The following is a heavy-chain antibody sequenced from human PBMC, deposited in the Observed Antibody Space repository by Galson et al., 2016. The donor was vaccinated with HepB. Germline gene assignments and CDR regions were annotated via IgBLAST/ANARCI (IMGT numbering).Heavy chain of an antibody. CDR1: AGAINTGGCY. J-gene: IGHJ6*04. CDR3: AKYSRTSRIPSPGTVDV. CDR2: VYFSGNA. D-gene: IGHD6-13*01. V-gene: IGHV4-31*03. Sequence: TLSLTCSVSAGAINTGGCYWSWTRQLPGKGLEWIGYVYFSGNAYYNPSLTGRVTISVDTSKNQFFLSLTSVTAADTAVYYCAKYSRTSRIPSPGTVDVWGKGTTVTVSS.